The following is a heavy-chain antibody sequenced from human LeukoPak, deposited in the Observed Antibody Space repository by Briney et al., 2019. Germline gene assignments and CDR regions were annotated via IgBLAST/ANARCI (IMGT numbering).Heavy chain of an antibody. CDR3: TRDRHGMAV. CDR1: GFPLSDYD. V-gene: IGHV3-13*01. Sequence: GSLRLSCAASGFPLSDYDMHWVRRGTGKGLEWVSAIGAAGDTHYQGSVKGRFTISRDEAKNFLYLQMNSLRVEDTAVYYCTRDRHGMAVWGQGTTVTVSS. J-gene: IGHJ6*02. CDR2: IGAAGDT.